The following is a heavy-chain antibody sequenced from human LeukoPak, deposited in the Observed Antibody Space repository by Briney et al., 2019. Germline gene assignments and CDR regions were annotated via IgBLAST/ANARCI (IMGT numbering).Heavy chain of an antibody. CDR1: GYTFISYW. J-gene: IGHJ6*03. Sequence: GESLKISCKGSGYTFISYWIGWVRQMPGKGLEWMGIIYPSDSDTRYSPSFQGQVTISVDKSITTAYLQWSSLKATDTAMSFCGRNEGNIHYYMAVWGERTTVTVSS. CDR3: GRNEGNIHYYMAV. CDR2: IYPSDSDT. V-gene: IGHV5-51*01.